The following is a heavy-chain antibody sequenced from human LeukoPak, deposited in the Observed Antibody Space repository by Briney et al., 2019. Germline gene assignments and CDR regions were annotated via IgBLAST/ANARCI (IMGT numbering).Heavy chain of an antibody. D-gene: IGHD5-18*01. CDR3: ARDPRGYSYFDY. Sequence: PGGSLRLSCAASGFTFSSYSMNWVRQAPGKGLEWVSSISSSSSYIYYADSVKGRFTISRDNAKNSLYLQMNSLRAEDTAVYYCARDPRGYSYFDYWGQGTLVTVSS. J-gene: IGHJ4*02. CDR1: GFTFSSYS. V-gene: IGHV3-21*01. CDR2: ISSSSSYI.